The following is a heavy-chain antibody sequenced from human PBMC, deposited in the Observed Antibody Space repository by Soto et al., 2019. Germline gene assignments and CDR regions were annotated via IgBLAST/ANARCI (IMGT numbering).Heavy chain of an antibody. V-gene: IGHV3-48*03. Sequence: PGGSLRLSCAASVFAFSSYEMNWVRQAPGKGLEWVSYISSSGSTIYYADSVKGRFTISRDNAKNSLYLQMNSLRAEDTAVYYCATVPYGVDFGSDYWGQGTLVTVSS. J-gene: IGHJ4*02. CDR3: ATVPYGVDFGSDY. CDR2: ISSSGSTI. D-gene: IGHD3-3*01. CDR1: VFAFSSYE.